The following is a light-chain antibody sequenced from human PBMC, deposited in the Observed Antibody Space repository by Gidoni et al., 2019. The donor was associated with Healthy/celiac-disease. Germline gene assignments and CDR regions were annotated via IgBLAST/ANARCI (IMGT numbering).Light chain of an antibody. CDR1: QSVSSN. Sequence: EIVMTQSPATLSVSPGERATLSCRASQSVSSNLAWYQQKPGQAPRLLIYGASTRATGIPARFSGSWSGTEFTLTISSLQSEYVAVYYCQQYNNWPFTFGPGTKVDIK. CDR3: QQYNNWPFT. CDR2: GAS. V-gene: IGKV3-15*01. J-gene: IGKJ3*01.